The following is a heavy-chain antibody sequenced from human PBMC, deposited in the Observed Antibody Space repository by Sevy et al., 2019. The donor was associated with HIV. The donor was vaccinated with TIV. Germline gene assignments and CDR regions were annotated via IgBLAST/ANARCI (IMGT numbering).Heavy chain of an antibody. D-gene: IGHD3-10*01. CDR2: TYYRSKWYN. CDR3: ARGVAKYYYGSGSAYDAFDI. CDR1: GDSVSSNSAA. V-gene: IGHV6-1*01. J-gene: IGHJ3*02. Sequence: KQSQTLSLTCAISGDSVSSNSAAWNWIRQSPSRGLEWLGRTYYRSKWYNDYAVSVKSRITINPDTSKNQFSLQLNSVTPEDTAVYYCARGVAKYYYGSGSAYDAFDIWGQWTMVTVSS.